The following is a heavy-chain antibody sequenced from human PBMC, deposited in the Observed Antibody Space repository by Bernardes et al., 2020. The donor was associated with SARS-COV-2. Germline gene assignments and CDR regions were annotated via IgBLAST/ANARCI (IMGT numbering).Heavy chain of an antibody. V-gene: IGHV2-5*02. Sequence: SGATLVKPTQTLTLTCTFSGFSLSTSGVGVGWIRQPPGKALEWLALIYRDDDKRYSPSLKRRLTITKDTSKNQVVLTMTNMDHVDTATYYCAHKKVLWSENWFDPWGQGTLVTVSS. J-gene: IGHJ5*02. CDR2: IYRDDDK. CDR3: AHKKVLWSENWFDP. D-gene: IGHD3-10*01. CDR1: GFSLSTSGVG.